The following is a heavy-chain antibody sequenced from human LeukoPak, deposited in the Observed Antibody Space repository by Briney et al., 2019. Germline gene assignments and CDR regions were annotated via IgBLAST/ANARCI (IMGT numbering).Heavy chain of an antibody. CDR1: GGSISSSSYY. CDR2: IYYSGST. V-gene: IGHV4-39*07. D-gene: IGHD6-19*01. Sequence: SETLSLTCTVSGGSISSSSYYWGWIRQPPGKGLEWIGSIYYSGSTYYNPSLKSRVTISVDTSKNQFSLKLSSVTAADTAVYYCARAHIGSGWYYYYYYMDVWGKGTTVTVSS. CDR3: ARAHIGSGWYYYYYYMDV. J-gene: IGHJ6*03.